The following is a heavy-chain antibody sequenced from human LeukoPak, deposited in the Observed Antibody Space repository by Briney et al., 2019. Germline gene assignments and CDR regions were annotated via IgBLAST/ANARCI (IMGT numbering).Heavy chain of an antibody. CDR3: GKGSSTSACPDY. Sequence: PGGSLRLSCAASGFNFHSYGMHWVRQAPGKGLDWVAFVRYDGSIQYYADSVKGRFAISRDNSKDTVSLQMNSLRPEDTAVYYCGKGSSTSACPDYWGQGTLVTVS. CDR1: GFNFHSYG. D-gene: IGHD6-19*01. V-gene: IGHV3-30*02. J-gene: IGHJ4*02. CDR2: VRYDGSIQ.